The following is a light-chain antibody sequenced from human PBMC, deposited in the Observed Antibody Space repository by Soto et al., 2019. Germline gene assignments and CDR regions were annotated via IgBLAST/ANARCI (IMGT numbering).Light chain of an antibody. CDR3: HQYNNWPPHT. Sequence: VLTQSPATLSVSSGDRATLSCRASQNVGNNIAWHQQKPGQAPTLLIYGASSGATGLPARFSGSGSGTEFPLTISSLQSEDFTVYYWHQYNNWPPHTFGQGTKLEI. V-gene: IGKV3-15*01. CDR1: QNVGNN. J-gene: IGKJ2*01. CDR2: GAS.